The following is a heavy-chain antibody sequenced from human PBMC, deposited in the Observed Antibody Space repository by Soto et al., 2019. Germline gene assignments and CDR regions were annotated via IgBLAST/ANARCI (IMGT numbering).Heavy chain of an antibody. V-gene: IGHV1-69*01. D-gene: IGHD1-26*01. Sequence: QVQLVQSGAEVKKPGSPVKVSCEASGGTFSSYPINWVRQAPGQGLEWMGGIIPFFGTSTYAQKFQGRVTITADDSTSTAYMELRSLRSEDTAVYYCARVGHITNYGMAVWGQGTTVTVSS. CDR3: ARVGHITNYGMAV. CDR2: IIPFFGTS. J-gene: IGHJ6*02. CDR1: GGTFSSYP.